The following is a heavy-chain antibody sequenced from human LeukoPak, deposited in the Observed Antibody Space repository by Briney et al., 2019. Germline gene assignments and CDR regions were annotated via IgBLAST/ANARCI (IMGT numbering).Heavy chain of an antibody. J-gene: IGHJ4*02. CDR1: GFTFSSHW. CDR2: ISSDGSST. D-gene: IGHD6-19*01. V-gene: IGHV3-74*01. CDR3: ARISLSGWVNDH. Sequence: GGSLRLSCAASGFTFSSHWMHWVRQAPGKGLVWVTRISSDGSSTSYADSVKGRFTISRDNAKNTPFLQMSSLRAEDTAIYYCARISLSGWVNDHWGQGTLVTVSS.